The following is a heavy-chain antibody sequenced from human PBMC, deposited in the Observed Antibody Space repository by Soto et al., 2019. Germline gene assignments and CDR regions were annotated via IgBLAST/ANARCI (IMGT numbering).Heavy chain of an antibody. V-gene: IGHV2-5*02. CDR1: GFSLSTSGVG. CDR2: IYWDDDK. CDR3: AAVAGTLYAFDI. D-gene: IGHD6-19*01. J-gene: IGHJ3*02. Sequence: QITLKESGPTLVKPTQTLTLTCTFSGFSLSTSGVGVGWIRQPPGKALEWLALIYWDDDKRYSPSLKSRLPITKDTSKSQVVLTMTNIDPVDTATYYCAAVAGTLYAFDIWGQGTMVTVSS.